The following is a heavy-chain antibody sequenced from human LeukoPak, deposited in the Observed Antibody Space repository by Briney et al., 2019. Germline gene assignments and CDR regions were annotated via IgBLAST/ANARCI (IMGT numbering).Heavy chain of an antibody. CDR1: GGSISSSSYY. J-gene: IGHJ3*02. Sequence: SETLSLTCTVSGGSISSSSYYWGWIRQPPGKGLEWIGSIYYSGSTFYNPSLKSRVTISVDTSKNQFSLKLSSVTAADTAVYYCARPAAPLSAAFDIWGQGTMVTVSS. CDR2: IYYSGST. CDR3: ARPAAPLSAAFDI. V-gene: IGHV4-39*01. D-gene: IGHD2-15*01.